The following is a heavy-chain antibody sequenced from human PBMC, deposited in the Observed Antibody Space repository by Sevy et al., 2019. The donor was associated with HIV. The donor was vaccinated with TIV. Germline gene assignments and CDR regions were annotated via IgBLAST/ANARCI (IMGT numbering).Heavy chain of an antibody. CDR1: EFSVTDNY. V-gene: IGHV3-66*01. Sequence: AGSLRLSCAASEFSVTDNYMSWVRQAPGKELEWVSTIHSGGSTFYADSVKGRFTISRDNSKNTLYLHMNSLRAEDTAVCYCARDRYYDASGYYYYYYGLDVWGQGTTVTVSS. CDR2: IHSGGST. CDR3: ARDRYYDASGYYYYYYGLDV. D-gene: IGHD3-22*01. J-gene: IGHJ6*02.